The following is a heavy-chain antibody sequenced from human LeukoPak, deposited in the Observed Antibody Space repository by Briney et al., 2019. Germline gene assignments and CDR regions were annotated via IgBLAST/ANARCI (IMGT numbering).Heavy chain of an antibody. D-gene: IGHD3-9*01. CDR1: GFTFYDYG. J-gene: IGHJ4*02. CDR2: INWNGGSI. V-gene: IGHV3-20*01. Sequence: PGGSLRLSCAASGFTFYDYGMSWVRQARGGGLEWVSDINWNGGSIGYADSVKGRFTISRDNAKNSLYLQMNSLRAEDTALYHCARGSYDILTGHYYFDYWGQGTLVTVSS. CDR3: ARGSYDILTGHYYFDY.